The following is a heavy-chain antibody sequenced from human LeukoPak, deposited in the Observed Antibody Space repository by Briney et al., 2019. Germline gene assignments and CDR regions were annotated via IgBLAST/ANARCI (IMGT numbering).Heavy chain of an antibody. J-gene: IGHJ3*02. Sequence: PGGSLRLSCAASGFTFSSYAMNWVRQAPGKGLEWVSAISNSGAGTYYADSVMGRFTISRDNSKNTLYLQMNSLRAEDTAEYYCARPNVMTRVLGAFDIWGQGTMVTVSS. D-gene: IGHD4-17*01. V-gene: IGHV3-23*01. CDR1: GFTFSSYA. CDR2: ISNSGAGT. CDR3: ARPNVMTRVLGAFDI.